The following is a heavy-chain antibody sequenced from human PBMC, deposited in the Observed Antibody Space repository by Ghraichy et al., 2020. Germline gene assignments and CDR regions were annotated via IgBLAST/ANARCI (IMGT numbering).Heavy chain of an antibody. CDR2: IYYSGST. CDR3: ARHGGGYEDDAFDI. Sequence: SETLSLTCTVSGGSISSYYWSWIRQPPGKGLEWIGYIYYSGSTNYNPSLKSRVSISVDTSKNQFSLKLSPVTAADTAVYYCARHGGGYEDDAFDIWGQGTMVTVSS. V-gene: IGHV4-59*13. J-gene: IGHJ3*02. D-gene: IGHD5-12*01. CDR1: GGSISSYY.